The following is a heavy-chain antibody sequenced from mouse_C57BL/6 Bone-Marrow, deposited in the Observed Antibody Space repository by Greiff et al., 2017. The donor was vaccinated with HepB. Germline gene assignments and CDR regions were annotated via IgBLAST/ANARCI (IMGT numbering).Heavy chain of an antibody. D-gene: IGHD3-1*01. CDR1: GYSFTGYY. V-gene: IGHV1-42*01. J-gene: IGHJ2*01. Sequence: VHVKQSGPELVKPGASVKISCKASGYSFTGYYMNWVKQSPEKSLEWIGEINPSTGGTTYNQKFKAKATLTVDKSSSTAYMQLKSLTSEDSAVYYCARSGYGFDYWGQGTTLTVSS. CDR2: INPSTGGT. CDR3: ARSGYGFDY.